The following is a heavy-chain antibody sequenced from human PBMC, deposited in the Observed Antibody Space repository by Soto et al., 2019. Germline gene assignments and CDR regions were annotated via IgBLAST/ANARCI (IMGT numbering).Heavy chain of an antibody. CDR3: ARVELYYDFWSGYSYGMDV. Sequence: SETLSLTCTVSGGSISSGDYYWIWIRQPPGKGLEWIGYIYYSGSTYYNPSLKSRVTISVDTSKNQFSLKLSSVTAADTAVYYCARVELYYDFWSGYSYGMDVWGQGTTVTVSS. CDR2: IYYSGST. CDR1: GGSISSGDYY. D-gene: IGHD3-3*01. J-gene: IGHJ6*02. V-gene: IGHV4-30-4*01.